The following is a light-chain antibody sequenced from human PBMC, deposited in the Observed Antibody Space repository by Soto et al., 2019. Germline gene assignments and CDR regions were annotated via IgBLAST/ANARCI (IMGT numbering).Light chain of an antibody. J-gene: IGKJ3*01. V-gene: IGKV1-39*01. CDR2: ASS. CDR1: QSITTY. CDR3: QQSYSTPQIT. Sequence: DIEMTQSPSSLSASVGDRVTITCRASQSITTYLNWYQQKPGGAPKVLIYASSVLQSGVPSRFSGSGSGTDFTLTISDLQPEDFATYFCQQSYSTPQITLGPGTRVDV.